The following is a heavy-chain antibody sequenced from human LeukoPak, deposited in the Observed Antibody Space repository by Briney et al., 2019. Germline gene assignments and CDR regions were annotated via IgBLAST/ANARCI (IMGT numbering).Heavy chain of an antibody. D-gene: IGHD3-9*01. CDR1: GFTVSSNY. Sequence: GGSLRLSCAASGFTVSSNYMSWVRQTPGKGLEWVSVIYVGGSAYYADSVKGRFTISGDSSKNTLYLQMNSLRAEDTAVYYCARLKIDGTHFDYWGQGTLVTVSS. CDR3: ARLKIDGTHFDY. J-gene: IGHJ4*02. V-gene: IGHV3-53*01. CDR2: IYVGGSA.